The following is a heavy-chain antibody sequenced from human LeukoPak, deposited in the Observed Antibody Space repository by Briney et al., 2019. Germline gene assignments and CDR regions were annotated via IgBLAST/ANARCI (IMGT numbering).Heavy chain of an antibody. D-gene: IGHD2-21*01. CDR1: GFTFSGYY. J-gene: IGHJ4*02. V-gene: IGHV3-11*04. Sequence: PGGSLRLSCAASGFTFSGYYMSWIRQAPGKGLECIAYISSGGNTVSYADSVKGRFTISRDNGKNSLYLQMNSLRAEDTAVYYCARGGLLGYYFDYWGQGTLVTVSS. CDR2: ISSGGNTV. CDR3: ARGGLLGYYFDY.